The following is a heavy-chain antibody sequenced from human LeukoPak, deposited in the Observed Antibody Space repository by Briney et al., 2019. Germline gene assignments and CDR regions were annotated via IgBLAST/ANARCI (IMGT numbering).Heavy chain of an antibody. J-gene: IGHJ4*02. CDR2: INPTSGVT. D-gene: IGHD6-6*01. V-gene: IGHV1-2*02. CDR1: GYTFTGYL. Sequence: ASVKVSCKASGYTFTGYLLHWVRQSPGQGLEWMGWINPTSGVTNYAQKFQGRVTMTKDTSISTAYMDLTSLRSDDTAVYYCARGFEYSSSYYFDYWGQGTLVTVSS. CDR3: ARGFEYSSSYYFDY.